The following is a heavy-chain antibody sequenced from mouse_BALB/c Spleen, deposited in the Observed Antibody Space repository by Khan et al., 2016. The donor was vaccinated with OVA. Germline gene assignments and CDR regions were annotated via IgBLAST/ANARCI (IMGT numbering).Heavy chain of an antibody. V-gene: IGHV1-82*01. Sequence: QMQLEESGPELVKPGASVKISCKASGYAFSSSWMNWVKQRPGQGLEWIGRIYPGDGDTNYNGKFKGKATLTADKSSSTAYMQLSSLTSVDSAVYFCARSTAPYALDYWGQGTSVTVSS. J-gene: IGHJ4*01. CDR2: IYPGDGDT. D-gene: IGHD1-2*01. CDR3: ARSTAPYALDY. CDR1: GYAFSSSW.